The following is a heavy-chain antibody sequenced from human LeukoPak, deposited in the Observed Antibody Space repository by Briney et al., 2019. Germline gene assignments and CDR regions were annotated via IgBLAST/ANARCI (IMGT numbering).Heavy chain of an antibody. CDR3: ARYYGPGSPSFDY. V-gene: IGHV1-3*01. Sequence: GASVKVSCKASGYTFSNYAINWVRQAPGQRLEWMGWINAGNGNTKSSQKFQGRVTFTRDTSASTAYMELGSLRSEDTVVYYCARYYGPGSPSFDYWGQGTLVTVSS. J-gene: IGHJ4*02. D-gene: IGHD3-10*01. CDR2: INAGNGNT. CDR1: GYTFSNYA.